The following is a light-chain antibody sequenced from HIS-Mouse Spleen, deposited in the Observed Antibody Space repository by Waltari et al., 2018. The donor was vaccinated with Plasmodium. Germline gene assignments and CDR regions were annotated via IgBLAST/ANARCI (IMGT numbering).Light chain of an antibody. CDR3: MQALQTPRYT. J-gene: IGKJ2*01. V-gene: IGKV2-28*01. CDR1: QSLLHSNGYNY. CDR2: LGS. Sequence: IVMTQSPLSLPVTPGEPASISCRSSQSLLHSNGYNYLDWYLPKPGQSPQLLIYLGSNRASGVPDRFSGSGSGTDFTLKISRVEAEDVGVYYCMQALQTPRYTFGQGTKLEIK.